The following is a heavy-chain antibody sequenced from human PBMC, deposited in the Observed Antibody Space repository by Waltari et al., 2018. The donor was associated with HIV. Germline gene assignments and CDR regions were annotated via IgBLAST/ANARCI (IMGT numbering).Heavy chain of an antibody. D-gene: IGHD6-6*01. CDR3: ARVGIAARPWAFDI. J-gene: IGHJ3*02. CDR1: GGSISSYY. Sequence: QVQLQESGPGLVKPSETLSLTCTVSGGSISSYYWSWIRQPPGKGLEWIWYIYYSGSTNYSPSLKSRVTISVATSKNQFALKLSSVTAADTAVYYCARVGIAARPWAFDIWGQGTMVTDSS. CDR2: IYYSGST. V-gene: IGHV4-59*01.